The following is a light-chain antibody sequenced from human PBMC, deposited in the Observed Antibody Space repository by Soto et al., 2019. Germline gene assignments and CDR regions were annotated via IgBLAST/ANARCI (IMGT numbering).Light chain of an antibody. CDR3: QQADSFPLT. Sequence: DIQMTQSPSSVSASAGDRVTITCRASQGIGNWLAWYQQKPGKAPKLLMYAASTLQSGVPSRFSGSGSGTGFTLTISSLQPEDFATYYCQQADSFPLTFGGGTVVEMK. J-gene: IGKJ4*01. CDR2: AAS. V-gene: IGKV1-12*01. CDR1: QGIGNW.